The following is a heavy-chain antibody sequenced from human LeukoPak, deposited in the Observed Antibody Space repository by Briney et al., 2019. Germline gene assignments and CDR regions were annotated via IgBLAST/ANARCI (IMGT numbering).Heavy chain of an antibody. V-gene: IGHV3-15*01. CDR3: TTDVKLGWYGVY. D-gene: IGHD6-19*01. J-gene: IGHJ4*02. CDR2: IKSKSDGMTT. CDR1: GFTFSYAW. Sequence: GGSLRLSCAASGFTFSYAWMNWVRQAPGKGLEWVGRIKSKSDGMTTDYAAPVKGRFTISRDDSKNTLYLRINSLKTEDTAVYYCTTDVKLGWYGVYWGQGTLVTVSS.